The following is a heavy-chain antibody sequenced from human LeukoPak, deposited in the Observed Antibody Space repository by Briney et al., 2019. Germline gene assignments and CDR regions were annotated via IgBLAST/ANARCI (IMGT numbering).Heavy chain of an antibody. Sequence: GGSLRLSCAASGFTFSNFALHWVRQPPGKGLEWIAFIAYDSSNIYYADSVRGRSSISRDNFKNTLYLQMNSLRPEDTAVYYCARDPVDYWGQGTLVTVSS. J-gene: IGHJ4*02. V-gene: IGHV3-30-3*01. CDR2: IAYDSSNI. CDR1: GFTFSNFA. CDR3: ARDPVDY.